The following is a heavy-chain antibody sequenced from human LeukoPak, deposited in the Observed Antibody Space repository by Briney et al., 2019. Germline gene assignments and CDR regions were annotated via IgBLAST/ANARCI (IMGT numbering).Heavy chain of an antibody. CDR3: ARDADTTALYWYFDL. Sequence: PGGSLRLSCAASEFTFSSYSMNWVRQAPGKGLELVALLWADGTRPSYADSVKGRFTISRDISRNTLYLQMNGLRAEDTALYYCARDADTTALYWYFDLWGRGTLVTVSS. CDR2: LWADGTRP. D-gene: IGHD2/OR15-2a*01. J-gene: IGHJ2*01. V-gene: IGHV3-33*08. CDR1: EFTFSSYS.